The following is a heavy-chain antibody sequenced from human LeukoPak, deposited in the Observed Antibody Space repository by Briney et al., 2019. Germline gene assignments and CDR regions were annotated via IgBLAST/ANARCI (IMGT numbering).Heavy chain of an antibody. V-gene: IGHV3-30-3*01. CDR2: ISYDGSNK. Sequence: PGRSLRLSCAASGFTFSSYAMHWVRQAPVKGLEWVAVISYDGSNKYYADSVKGRFTISRDNSKNTLYLQMNSLRAEDTAVYFCARSSPTMVSDAFDIWGQGTLVTVSS. D-gene: IGHD3-10*01. CDR3: ARSSPTMVSDAFDI. CDR1: GFTFSSYA. J-gene: IGHJ3*02.